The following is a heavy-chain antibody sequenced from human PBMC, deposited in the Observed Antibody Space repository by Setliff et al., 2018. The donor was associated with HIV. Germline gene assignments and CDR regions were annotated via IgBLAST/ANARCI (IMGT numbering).Heavy chain of an antibody. CDR3: ASSHPSLRRYDILTGYRPSRVSYYYGMDV. CDR2: ISAYNGNT. J-gene: IGHJ6*02. V-gene: IGHV1-18*01. D-gene: IGHD3-9*01. Sequence: ASVKVSCKASGYTFTSYGISWVRQAPGQGLEWMGWISAYNGNTNYAQKLPGRVTMTTDTSTSTAYMELRSLRSDDTAVYYCASSHPSLRRYDILTGYRPSRVSYYYGMDVWGQGTTVTVSS. CDR1: GYTFTSYG.